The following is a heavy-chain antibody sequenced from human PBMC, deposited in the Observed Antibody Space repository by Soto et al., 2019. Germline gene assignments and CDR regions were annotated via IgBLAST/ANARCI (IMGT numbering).Heavy chain of an antibody. CDR1: GGSFSGYY. Sequence: PSETLSLTCAVYGGSFSGYYWSWIRQPPGKGLEWIGEINHSGSTNYNPSLKSRVTISVDTSKNQFSLKLSSVTAADTAVYYCARGAGHYDFWSGYPGGAFDIWGQGTMVTVSS. CDR3: ARGAGHYDFWSGYPGGAFDI. J-gene: IGHJ3*02. V-gene: IGHV4-34*01. CDR2: INHSGST. D-gene: IGHD3-3*01.